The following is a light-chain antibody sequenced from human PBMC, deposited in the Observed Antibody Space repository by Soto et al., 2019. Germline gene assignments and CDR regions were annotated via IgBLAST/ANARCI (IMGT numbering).Light chain of an antibody. CDR3: QQYGSSPRT. CDR2: GAS. Sequence: ETVLTQSPGTLFLSPGERATLSCRASQSVSSSYLAWYQQKPGQAPGLLIYGASSRATGIPDRFSGSGSGTDFSLTISRLEPEDFAVYYCQQYGSSPRTFGQGTKVEVK. J-gene: IGKJ1*01. V-gene: IGKV3-20*01. CDR1: QSVSSSY.